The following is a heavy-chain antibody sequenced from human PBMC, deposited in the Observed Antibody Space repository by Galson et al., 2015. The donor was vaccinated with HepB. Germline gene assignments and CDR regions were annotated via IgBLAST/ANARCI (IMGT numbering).Heavy chain of an antibody. Sequence: SLRLSCAASGFTFSRYAMSWVRQAPGKGLEWVSAISGSGGSTYYADSVKGRFTISRDNSKNTLYLQMNSLRAEDTAVYYCAKDLFEGILRDWYGGRGWFDPWGQGTLVTVSS. J-gene: IGHJ5*02. V-gene: IGHV3-23*01. CDR3: AKDLFEGILRDWYGGRGWFDP. D-gene: IGHD3-9*01. CDR1: GFTFSRYA. CDR2: ISGSGGST.